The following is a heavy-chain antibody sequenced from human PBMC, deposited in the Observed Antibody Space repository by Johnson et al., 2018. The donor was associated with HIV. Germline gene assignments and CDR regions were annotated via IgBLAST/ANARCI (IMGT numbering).Heavy chain of an antibody. Sequence: QVKLVESGGGVVQPGRSLRLSCAASRFTFSSYAMHWVRQAPGKGLEWVAVISYDGSNKYYTDFVKGRFTISRDNTKNTLSLQINSLSSEDTAVYYYARGGGCGGDCYSGFDAVDIWGRGTLVTV. J-gene: IGHJ3*02. CDR3: ARGGGCGGDCYSGFDAVDI. V-gene: IGHV3-30*04. D-gene: IGHD2-21*01. CDR1: RFTFSSYA. CDR2: ISYDGSNK.